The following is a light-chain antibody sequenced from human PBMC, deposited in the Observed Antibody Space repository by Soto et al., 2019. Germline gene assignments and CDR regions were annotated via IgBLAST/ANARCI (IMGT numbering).Light chain of an antibody. CDR2: GAS. V-gene: IGKV3-20*01. Sequence: ETVLTQSPGTLSLSPGERATLSCRASQSVSSSYLAWYQQKPGQAPRLLIYGASSRATGIPDRFSGSGSGTDFTLTISRLEPEDFAVYYCQQYGSSPLTFGGETKVDIK. CDR1: QSVSSSY. CDR3: QQYGSSPLT. J-gene: IGKJ4*01.